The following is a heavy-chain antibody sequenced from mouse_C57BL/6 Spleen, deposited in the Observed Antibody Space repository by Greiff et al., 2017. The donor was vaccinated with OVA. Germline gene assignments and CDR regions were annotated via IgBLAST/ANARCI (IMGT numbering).Heavy chain of an antibody. J-gene: IGHJ4*01. Sequence: QVQLQQPGAELAKPGASVKMSCKASGYTFTSYWITWVKQRPGQGLEWIGDIYPGSGSTNYNEKFKSKATLTVDTSSSTAYMQLSSLTSEDSAVYYCAREFYYCSSHYAMDDWGQGTSVTVAS. V-gene: IGHV1-55*01. CDR2: IYPGSGST. D-gene: IGHD1-1*01. CDR1: GYTFTSYW. CDR3: AREFYYCSSHYAMDD.